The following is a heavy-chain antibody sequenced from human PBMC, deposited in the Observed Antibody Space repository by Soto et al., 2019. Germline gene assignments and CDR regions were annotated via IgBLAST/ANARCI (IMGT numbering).Heavy chain of an antibody. CDR3: ARGIKYGAYSRWFDP. Sequence: QVQLVQSGAEVKKPGASVKVSCKASGYTFTSYDINWVRQATGQGLEYLGWMNPNSGNTGYVQKFQGRVTMTRDTSISTAYMERSSLRSEASAVYFCARGIKYGAYSRWFDPWGQGTLVTVSS. CDR1: GYTFTSYD. CDR2: MNPNSGNT. D-gene: IGHD4-17*01. V-gene: IGHV1-8*01. J-gene: IGHJ5*02.